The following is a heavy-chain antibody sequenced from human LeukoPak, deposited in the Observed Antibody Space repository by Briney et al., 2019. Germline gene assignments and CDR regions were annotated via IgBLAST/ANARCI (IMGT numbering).Heavy chain of an antibody. D-gene: IGHD2-8*01. V-gene: IGHV3-30-3*01. CDR2: ISYDGSNK. CDR3: ARDGTLEVYANAMAYYFDY. J-gene: IGHJ4*02. Sequence: PGRSLRLSCAASGFTFSSYAMHWVRQAPGKGLEWVAVISYDGSNKYYADSVKGRFTISRDNSKNTLYLQMNSLRAEDTAVYYCARDGTLEVYANAMAYYFDYWGQGTLVTVSS. CDR1: GFTFSSYA.